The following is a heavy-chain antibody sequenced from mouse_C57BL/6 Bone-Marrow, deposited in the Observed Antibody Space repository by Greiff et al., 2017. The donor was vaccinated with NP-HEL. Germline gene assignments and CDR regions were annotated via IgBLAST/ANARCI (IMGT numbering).Heavy chain of an antibody. Sequence: QVQLQQSGAELARPGASVKMSCKASGYTFTSYTMHWVKQRPGQGLEWIGYINPSSGYTKYNQKFKDKATLTADKSSSTAYMQLSSLTSEDSAVYYCARYTTVVATGYFDYWGQGTTLTVSS. CDR1: GYTFTSYT. CDR2: INPSSGYT. J-gene: IGHJ2*01. CDR3: ARYTTVVATGYFDY. D-gene: IGHD1-1*01. V-gene: IGHV1-4*01.